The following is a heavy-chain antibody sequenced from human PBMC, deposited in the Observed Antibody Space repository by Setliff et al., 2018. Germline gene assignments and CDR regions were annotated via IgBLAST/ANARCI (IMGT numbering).Heavy chain of an antibody. J-gene: IGHJ4*02. Sequence: PSETLSLTCAVYGGSFSGYHWSWIRQAPGKGLEWIGSIYHSGSTYFNPSLKSRVTISVDTSKNQFSLKLNSVTASDTTVYYCARDNPILGATDYWGQGALVTVSS. CDR3: ARDNPILGATDY. CDR1: GGSFSGYH. D-gene: IGHD1-26*01. CDR2: IYHSGST. V-gene: IGHV4-34*01.